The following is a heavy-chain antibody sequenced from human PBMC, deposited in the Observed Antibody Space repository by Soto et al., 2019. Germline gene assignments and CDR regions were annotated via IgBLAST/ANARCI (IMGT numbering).Heavy chain of an antibody. V-gene: IGHV3-23*01. Sequence: GGSLRLSCAASGFTFSSYAMSWVRQAPGKGLEWVSAISGSGGSTYYADSVKGRFTISRDNSKNTLYLQMNSLRAEDTAVYYCAKDPRWYSGYDWILEDFDYWGQGTLVTVSS. CDR2: ISGSGGST. CDR3: AKDPRWYSGYDWILEDFDY. D-gene: IGHD5-12*01. J-gene: IGHJ4*02. CDR1: GFTFSSYA.